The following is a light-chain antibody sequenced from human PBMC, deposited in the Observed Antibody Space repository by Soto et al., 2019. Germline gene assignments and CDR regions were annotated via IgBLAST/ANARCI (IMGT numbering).Light chain of an antibody. J-gene: IGKJ5*01. CDR1: QSLVYRDGNTY. V-gene: IGKV2-30*01. CDR2: KVS. CDR3: IQGTHWPIT. Sequence: DVVMTQSPLSLPVTLGQPASISCRSSQSLVYRDGNTYLNWFQQRPGQSPRRLIYKVSNRGSGGQDRFSGSGEGTEFTLNFSRVEAEDVGVYYCIQGTHWPITFGQGKRLEIK.